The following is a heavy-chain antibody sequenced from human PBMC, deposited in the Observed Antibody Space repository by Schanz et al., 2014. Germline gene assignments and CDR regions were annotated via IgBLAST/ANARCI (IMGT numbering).Heavy chain of an antibody. J-gene: IGHJ5*02. CDR3: TRDVRLDRRGNWFDP. Sequence: EVQLLESGGGLVQPGGSLRLSCAASGFSFSSYAMGWVRQARGKGLEWVSARNESHSTRYYADSVRGRFTISRDNAENTLVLQMNSRRAEDTAVYYCTRDVRLDRRGNWFDPWGQGTLXTVSS. CDR1: GFSFSSYA. CDR2: RNESHSTR. V-gene: IGHV3-23*01. D-gene: IGHD6-19*01.